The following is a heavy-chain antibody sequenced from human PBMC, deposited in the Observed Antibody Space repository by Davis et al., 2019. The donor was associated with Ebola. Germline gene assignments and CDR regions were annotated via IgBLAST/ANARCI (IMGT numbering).Heavy chain of an antibody. J-gene: IGHJ4*02. CDR1: GLTLSNYY. Sequence: GESLKISCAGSGLTLSNYYMSWSRQAPGKGLEWVSYISATGDTTYYVDSVKGRFIISRDNAKNTLYLEMNSLRAEDTAVYYCARGGSLSHWGRGTLVTVSS. CDR2: ISATGDTT. V-gene: IGHV3-11*04. CDR3: ARGGSLSH. D-gene: IGHD3-16*01.